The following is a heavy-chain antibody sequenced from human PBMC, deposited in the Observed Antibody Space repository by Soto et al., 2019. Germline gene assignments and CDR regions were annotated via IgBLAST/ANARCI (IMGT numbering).Heavy chain of an antibody. J-gene: IGHJ3*02. CDR1: GFSLSTSGVG. CDR3: AHRPTIHGPRLAFDI. D-gene: IGHD1-1*01. V-gene: IGHV2-5*02. Sequence: QITLKESGPTLVKSTQTLTLTCTFSGFSLSTSGVGVGWIRQPPGKALEWLALIFWDDDKLYSPSLKSRLTIXKDXSXIQVVLTMTDMDPVDTATYYCAHRPTIHGPRLAFDIWGQGTMVTVSS. CDR2: IFWDDDK.